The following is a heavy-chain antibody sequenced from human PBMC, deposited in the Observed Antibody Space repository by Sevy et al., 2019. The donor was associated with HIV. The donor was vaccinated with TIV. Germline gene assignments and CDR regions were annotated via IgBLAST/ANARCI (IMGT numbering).Heavy chain of an antibody. V-gene: IGHV1-69*13. CDR2: IIPLFGTT. CDR3: ARTDYYDSSGYFYFDY. D-gene: IGHD3-22*01. CDR1: GGTFSTSP. Sequence: ASVKVSCKASGGTFSTSPINWVRQAPGQGLVWMGGIIPLFGTTKYAQKFQGRVRIIADESTSTAFLEMNNLRSEDTAVYYCARTDYYDSSGYFYFDYWGQGTLVTVSS. J-gene: IGHJ4*02.